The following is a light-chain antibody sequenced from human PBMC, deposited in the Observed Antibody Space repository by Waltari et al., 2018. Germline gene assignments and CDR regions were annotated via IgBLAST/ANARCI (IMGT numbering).Light chain of an antibody. J-gene: IGKJ1*01. V-gene: IGKV3-20*01. CDR2: GAS. Sequence: SCRASQSVSSSVSGYRQKPGQAPSLLIDGASSSATCVPDRFSGSGSGTDFSLTIRRLETEDFAVYYCQHYVRLPGSFSQGTKVELK. CDR1: QSVSSS. CDR3: QHYVRLPGS.